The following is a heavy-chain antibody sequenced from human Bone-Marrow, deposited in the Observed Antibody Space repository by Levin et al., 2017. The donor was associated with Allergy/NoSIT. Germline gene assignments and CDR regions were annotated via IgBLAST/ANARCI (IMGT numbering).Heavy chain of an antibody. CDR2: ISSSSSYI. D-gene: IGHD2-2*01. CDR3: ARVIGAAMRYYYYYMDV. CDR1: GFTFSSYS. V-gene: IGHV3-21*01. Sequence: KTGGSLRLSCAASGFTFSSYSMNWVRQAPGKGLEWISSISSSSSYIYYADSVKGRFTISRDNAKNSLYLQMNSLRAEDTAVYYCARVIGAAMRYYYYYMDVWGKGTTVTVSS. J-gene: IGHJ6*03.